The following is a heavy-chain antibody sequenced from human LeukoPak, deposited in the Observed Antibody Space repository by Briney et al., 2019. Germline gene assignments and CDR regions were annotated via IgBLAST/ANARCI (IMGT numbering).Heavy chain of an antibody. V-gene: IGHV4-61*08. Sequence: PSETLSLTRTVSGGSVSRGGYYWSWIRQPPGKGLEWIGYVYYSGNTNYNPSLKSRVTISVDTSKNQFSLKLSSVTAADTAVYYCARDYYDSSGYYDYWGQGALVTVSS. CDR1: GGSVSRGGYY. J-gene: IGHJ4*02. CDR2: VYYSGNT. CDR3: ARDYYDSSGYYDY. D-gene: IGHD3-22*01.